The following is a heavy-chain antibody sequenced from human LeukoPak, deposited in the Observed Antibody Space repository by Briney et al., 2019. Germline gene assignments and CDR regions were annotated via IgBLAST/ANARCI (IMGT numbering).Heavy chain of an antibody. Sequence: GGSLRLSCVASGFTFSSYAMSWVRQAPGKGLEWVSTISNSDGSTYYADSVKGRFTISRDNSESTLYLQMNSLRAEDTAVYYCAKATGYLLWGQGTLVTVSS. CDR3: AKATGYLL. CDR1: GFTFSSYA. V-gene: IGHV3-23*01. CDR2: ISNSDGST. J-gene: IGHJ4*02. D-gene: IGHD1-14*01.